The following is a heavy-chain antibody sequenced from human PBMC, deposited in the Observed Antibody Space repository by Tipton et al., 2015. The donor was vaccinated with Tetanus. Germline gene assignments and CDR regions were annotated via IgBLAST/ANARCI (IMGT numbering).Heavy chain of an antibody. J-gene: IGHJ4*02. CDR2: VSSSGNS. D-gene: IGHD2-2*01. CDR3: ARGWSECSSWSCSPFDS. Sequence: TLPLTCTVSGGSVSSYYWTWFRQPPGKRLEWIGFVSSSGNSNYSPSLTGRVSMSLDTSKQQFSLSLTSATAADTAVYYCARGWSECSSWSCSPFDSWGQGTLVTVSS. CDR1: GGSVSSYY. V-gene: IGHV4-4*07.